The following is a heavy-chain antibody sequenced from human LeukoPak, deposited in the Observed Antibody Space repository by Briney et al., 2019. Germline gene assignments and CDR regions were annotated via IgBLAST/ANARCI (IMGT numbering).Heavy chain of an antibody. CDR3: ARDRGNQRGYYYYYMDV. Sequence: GGSLRLSCAASGFTFSSYGMSWIRQAPGKGLEWVSYISSSGSTIYYADSVKGRFTISRDNAKNSLYLQMNSLRAEDTAVYYCARDRGNQRGYYYYYMDVWGKGTTVTVSS. V-gene: IGHV3-48*04. CDR1: GFTFSSYG. J-gene: IGHJ6*03. D-gene: IGHD1-14*01. CDR2: ISSSGSTI.